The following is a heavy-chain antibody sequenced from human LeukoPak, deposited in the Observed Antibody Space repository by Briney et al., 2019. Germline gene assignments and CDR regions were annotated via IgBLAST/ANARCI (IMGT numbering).Heavy chain of an antibody. CDR3: ARGRGYSSGWYLSHWYFDL. V-gene: IGHV4-34*01. D-gene: IGHD6-19*01. CDR2: INHSGST. CDR1: GGSFSGYY. Sequence: SETLSLTCAVYGGSFSGYYWSWIRQPPGKGLEWIGEINHSGSTNYNPSLKSRVTISVDTSKNQSSLKLSSATAADTAVYYCARGRGYSSGWYLSHWYFDLWGRGTLVTVSS. J-gene: IGHJ2*01.